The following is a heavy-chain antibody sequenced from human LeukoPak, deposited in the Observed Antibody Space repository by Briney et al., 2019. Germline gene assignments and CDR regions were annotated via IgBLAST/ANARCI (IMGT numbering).Heavy chain of an antibody. Sequence: PGGSLRLSCAASGFTSSSYAMSWVRQAPGKGLEWVSAISGSGGSTYYADSVKGRFTISRDNSKNTLYLQMNSLRAEDTAVYYCAKFLSNYYYYYGMDVWGQGTTVTVSS. CDR2: ISGSGGST. CDR1: GFTSSSYA. D-gene: IGHD3-16*02. V-gene: IGHV3-23*01. J-gene: IGHJ6*02. CDR3: AKFLSNYYYYYGMDV.